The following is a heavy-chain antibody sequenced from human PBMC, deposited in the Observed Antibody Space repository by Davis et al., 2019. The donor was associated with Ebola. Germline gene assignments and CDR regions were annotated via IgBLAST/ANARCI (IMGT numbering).Heavy chain of an antibody. CDR2: INPSGGST. V-gene: IGHV1-46*01. CDR3: ARKGAGTVLFDY. CDR1: AYTFISYY. J-gene: IGHJ4*02. Sequence: ASALVSCKASAYTFISYYTHWVRHAPRQGLEWMGIINPSGGSTSYAQKFQGRVTMTRDTSTSTVYMELSSLRSEDTAVDYCARKGAGTVLFDYWGQGTLVTVSS. D-gene: IGHD4-17*01.